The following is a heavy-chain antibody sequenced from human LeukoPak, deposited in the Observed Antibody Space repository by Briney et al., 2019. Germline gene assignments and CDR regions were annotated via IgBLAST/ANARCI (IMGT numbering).Heavy chain of an antibody. J-gene: IGHJ4*02. D-gene: IGHD6-13*01. CDR3: ARVPTSSRQTY. CDR1: GGSISSSSFY. CDR2: IYYSGST. Sequence: SETLSLTCTVSGGSISSSSFYWGWIRQPPGKGLEWIGNIYYSGSTYYNPSLKSRVTISIDTSKNQFSLKLSSVTAADTAVYYCARVPTSSRQTYWGQGTLVTVSS. V-gene: IGHV4-39*07.